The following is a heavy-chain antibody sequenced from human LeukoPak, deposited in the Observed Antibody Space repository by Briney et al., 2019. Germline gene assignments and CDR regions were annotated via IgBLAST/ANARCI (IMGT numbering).Heavy chain of an antibody. CDR2: IIPIFGTA. CDR3: PSGQLAEMYYYYGMDV. D-gene: IGHD1-1*01. Sequence: SVKVSCKASGDTIDNYVIAWVRQAPGQGLEWMGGIIPIFGTANSAQKFQGRVTLTADKSASTVYMELNRLRSEDTAVYYCPSGQLAEMYYYYGMDVWGKGTTVTVSS. J-gene: IGHJ6*04. V-gene: IGHV1-69*06. CDR1: GDTIDNYV.